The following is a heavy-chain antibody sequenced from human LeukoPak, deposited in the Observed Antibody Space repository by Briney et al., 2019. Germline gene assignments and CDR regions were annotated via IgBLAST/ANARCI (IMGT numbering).Heavy chain of an antibody. D-gene: IGHD6-6*01. V-gene: IGHV3-48*01. CDR2: ISTTSRST. J-gene: IGHJ4*02. CDR3: ARDRPPRPLDY. CDR1: GFTFSTFS. Sequence: GGPLRLSCAASGFTFSTFSMNWVRQAPGKRLEWLSYISTTSRSTYYAASVKGRFTISRDNANNSLYLQMSGLKVQDTAVYYCARDRPPRPLDYWGPGVLVTVSS.